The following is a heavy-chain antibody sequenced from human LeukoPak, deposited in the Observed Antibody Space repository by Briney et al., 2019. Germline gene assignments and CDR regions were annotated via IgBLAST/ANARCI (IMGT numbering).Heavy chain of an antibody. CDR1: GFTFSSYE. CDR2: IYSGGST. D-gene: IGHD1-14*01. V-gene: IGHV3-66*01. J-gene: IGHJ4*02. Sequence: GGSLRLSCAASGFTFSSYEMNWVRQAPGKGLEWVSVIYSGGSTYYADSVKGRFTISRDNSKNTLYLQMNSLRAEDTAVYYCTDRDGSIDYWGQGTLVTVSS. CDR3: TDRDGSIDY.